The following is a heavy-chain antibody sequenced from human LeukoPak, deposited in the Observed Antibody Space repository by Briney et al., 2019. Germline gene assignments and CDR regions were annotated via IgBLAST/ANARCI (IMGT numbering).Heavy chain of an antibody. CDR1: GGTFSSYA. CDR3: ARANCGGDCYHPTYWYFDL. J-gene: IGHJ2*01. CDR2: IIPIFGTA. V-gene: IGHV1-69*05. D-gene: IGHD2-21*02. Sequence: ASVKVSCKASGGTFSSYAISWVRQAPGQGLEWMGGIIPIFGTANYAQKFQGRVTITTDESTSTAYMELSSLRSEDTAVYYCARANCGGDCYHPTYWYFDLWGRGTLVTVSS.